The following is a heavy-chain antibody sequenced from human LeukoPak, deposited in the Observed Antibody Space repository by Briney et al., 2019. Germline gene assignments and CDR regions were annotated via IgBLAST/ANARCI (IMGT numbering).Heavy chain of an antibody. CDR3: AGLYYQSSGYWVVDY. CDR1: GGSILSTY. V-gene: IGHV4-59*08. CDR2: IYHSGST. Sequence: SETLSLTCTDSGGSILSTYWRWIRQPPGKGLEYIGYIYHSGSTNYNPSLKSRVTISLDTSKNQFSLRLSSVTAADTAVYYCAGLYYQSSGYWVVDYWGQGTLVAVSS. J-gene: IGHJ4*02. D-gene: IGHD3-22*01.